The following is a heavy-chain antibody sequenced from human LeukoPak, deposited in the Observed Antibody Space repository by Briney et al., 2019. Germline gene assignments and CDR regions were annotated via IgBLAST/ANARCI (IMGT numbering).Heavy chain of an antibody. CDR1: GGSFSSYY. V-gene: IGHV4-39*01. CDR3: ARLNYDILTGYYYFDY. J-gene: IGHJ4*02. CDR2: IYYSGST. D-gene: IGHD3-9*01. Sequence: SETLSLTCAVYGGSFSSYYWGWIRQPPGKGLEWIGSIYYSGSTYYNPSLKSRVTISVDTSKNQFSLKLSSVTAADTAVYYCARLNYDILTGYYYFDYWGQGTLVTVSS.